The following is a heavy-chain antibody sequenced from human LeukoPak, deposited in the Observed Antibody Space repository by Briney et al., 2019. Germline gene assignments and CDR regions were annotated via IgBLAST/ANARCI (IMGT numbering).Heavy chain of an antibody. D-gene: IGHD2-15*01. CDR3: AREFGGRANWFDP. Sequence: ASVKVSCKASGYTFTSYAMHWVRQAPGQRLEWMGWINAGNGNTKYSQKFQGRVTITRDTSASTAYMELSSLRSDDTAVYYCAREFGGRANWFDPWGQGTLVTVSS. CDR2: INAGNGNT. J-gene: IGHJ5*02. V-gene: IGHV1-3*01. CDR1: GYTFTSYA.